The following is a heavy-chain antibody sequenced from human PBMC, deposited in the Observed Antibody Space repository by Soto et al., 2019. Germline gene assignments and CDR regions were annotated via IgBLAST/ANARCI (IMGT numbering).Heavy chain of an antibody. CDR2: INAGNGNT. Sequence: ASVKVSCKASGYTFTSYAMHWVRQAPGQRLEWMGWINAGNGNTKYSQKFQGRVTITRDTSASTAYMELSSLRSEDTAVYYCATGPSSSNGYRQFDYLGQGTLVTVSS. D-gene: IGHD6-25*01. CDR3: ATGPSSSNGYRQFDY. V-gene: IGHV1-3*01. J-gene: IGHJ4*02. CDR1: GYTFTSYA.